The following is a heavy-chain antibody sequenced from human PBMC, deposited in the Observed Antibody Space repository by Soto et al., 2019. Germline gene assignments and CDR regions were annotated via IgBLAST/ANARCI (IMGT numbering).Heavy chain of an antibody. CDR3: ARDLMPNDRGLGDLAY. V-gene: IGHV3-21*02. CDR1: GFTFNKYS. J-gene: IGHJ4*02. D-gene: IGHD3-22*01. Sequence: EVRLVESGGGLVKPGGSLRLSCAASGFTFNKYSMNWVRQAPGKGLEWVSSITSKTGDQYYADSVKGRFIISRDNTNNSLSLQVTSLRDEDTAVDYCARDLMPNDRGLGDLAYWGQGTLVTVSS. CDR2: ITSKTGDQ.